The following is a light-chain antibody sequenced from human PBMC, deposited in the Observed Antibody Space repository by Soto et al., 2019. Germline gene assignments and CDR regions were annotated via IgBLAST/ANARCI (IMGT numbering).Light chain of an antibody. CDR3: QQSYSLPPT. Sequence: DIERTQSPSSLSASVGDSFTSTGLASQSISRYLNWYQHKPGTPPKLLIHGPSTFQVGATSRFSGSGSGTNFTLTISSLQPEDFATYLWQQSYSLPPTFGGGTKVDIK. CDR2: GPS. V-gene: IGKV1-39*01. CDR1: QSISRY. J-gene: IGKJ4*01.